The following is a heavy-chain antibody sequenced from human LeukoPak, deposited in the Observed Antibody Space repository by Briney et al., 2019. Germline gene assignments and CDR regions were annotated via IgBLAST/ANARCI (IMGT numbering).Heavy chain of an antibody. V-gene: IGHV1-2*02. Sequence: GSVKVSCKASGYTFTGYYMHWVRQAPGQGLEWMGWINPNSGGTNYAQKFQGRVTMTRDTSISTAYMELRSLRSDDTAVYYCARRPLGIASIWDYWGQGTLVTVSS. D-gene: IGHD3-16*01. CDR3: ARRPLGIASIWDY. CDR2: INPNSGGT. J-gene: IGHJ4*02. CDR1: GYTFTGYY.